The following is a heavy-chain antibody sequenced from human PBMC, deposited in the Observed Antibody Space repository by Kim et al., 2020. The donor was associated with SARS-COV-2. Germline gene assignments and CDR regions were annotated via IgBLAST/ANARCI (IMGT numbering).Heavy chain of an antibody. D-gene: IGHD6-19*01. CDR1: GFTFGDYG. CDR3: ARGRKQWLTHYYYYGMDV. CDR2: INWNGGST. J-gene: IGHJ6*02. Sequence: GGSLRLSCAASGFTFGDYGMSWVRQAPGKGLEWVSGINWNGGSTGYADSVKGRFTISRDNAKNSLYLQMNSLRAEDTALYYCARGRKQWLTHYYYYGMDVWGQGTTVTVSS. V-gene: IGHV3-20*04.